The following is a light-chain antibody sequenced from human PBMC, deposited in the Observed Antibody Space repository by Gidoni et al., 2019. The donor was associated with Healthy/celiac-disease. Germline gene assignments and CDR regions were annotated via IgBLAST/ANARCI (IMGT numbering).Light chain of an antibody. Sequence: SPEPTQDPAVSVALGQTVRITCQGDSLRSYYASWYQQKPGQAPVLVIYGKNNRPSGIPDRFSGSSSGNTASLTITGAQAEDEADYYCNSRDSSGNHWVFGGGTKLTVL. CDR1: SLRSYY. CDR2: GKN. V-gene: IGLV3-19*01. CDR3: NSRDSSGNHWV. J-gene: IGLJ3*02.